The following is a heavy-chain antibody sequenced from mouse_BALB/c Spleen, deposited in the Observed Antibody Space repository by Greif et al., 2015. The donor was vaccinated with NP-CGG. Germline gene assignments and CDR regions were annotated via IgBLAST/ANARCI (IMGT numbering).Heavy chain of an antibody. CDR2: IDTSDSYT. CDR1: GYTFTDYW. CDR3: ERDPWYFDV. V-gene: IGHV1-69*01. Sequence: VQLQQSGAELVMPGASVKMSCKASGYTFTDYWMHWVKQRPGQGLEWIGAIDTSDSYTSYNQKFKGKATLTVDESSSTAYMQLSSLTSEDSAVYYCERDPWYFDVWGAGTTVTVSS. J-gene: IGHJ1*01.